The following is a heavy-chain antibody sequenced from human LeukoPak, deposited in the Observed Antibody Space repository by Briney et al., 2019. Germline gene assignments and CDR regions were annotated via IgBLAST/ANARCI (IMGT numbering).Heavy chain of an antibody. CDR3: AKDKVSRGYFDY. Sequence: GGSLRLSCAASGFTFNSYAMTWVRQAPGKGLEWVSSIGGSDISTYYADSAKGRFSISRDNSKNTLYLQMNSLRAEDTAVYYCAKDKVSRGYFDYWGQGTLVTVSS. CDR1: GFTFNSYA. CDR2: IGGSDIST. J-gene: IGHJ4*02. V-gene: IGHV3-23*01. D-gene: IGHD1-26*01.